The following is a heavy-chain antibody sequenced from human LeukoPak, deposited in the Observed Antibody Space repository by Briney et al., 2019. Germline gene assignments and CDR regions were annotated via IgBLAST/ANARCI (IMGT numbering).Heavy chain of an antibody. V-gene: IGHV3-23*01. Sequence: GGSLRLSCAASGFTFADYAMNWFRQAPGKGLEWVSAIRGGAGSTYYGDSVKGRFAVSRDNSKNTLYLQMNSLRAEDTAVYYCAKDPHSFLSPVVVDFDQWGQGTLVIVSS. J-gene: IGHJ4*02. CDR3: AKDPHSFLSPVVVDFDQ. CDR2: IRGGAGST. CDR1: GFTFADYA. D-gene: IGHD2-15*01.